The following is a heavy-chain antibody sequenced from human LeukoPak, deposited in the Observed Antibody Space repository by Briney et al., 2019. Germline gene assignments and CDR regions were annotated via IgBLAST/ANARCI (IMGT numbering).Heavy chain of an antibody. V-gene: IGHV3-48*03. Sequence: GGSLRLSCGASGFTFSSYEMNWVRQAPGKGLEWVSYISSSGSTIYYADSVKGRFTISRDNAKNSLYLQMNSLRAEDTAVYYCVRGAGYSSSWYYYYGMDVWGQGTTVTVSS. J-gene: IGHJ6*02. CDR3: VRGAGYSSSWYYYYGMDV. CDR2: ISSSGSTI. CDR1: GFTFSSYE. D-gene: IGHD6-13*01.